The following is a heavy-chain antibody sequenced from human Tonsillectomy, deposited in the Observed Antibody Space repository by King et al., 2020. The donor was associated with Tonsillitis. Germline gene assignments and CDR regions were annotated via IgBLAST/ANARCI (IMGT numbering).Heavy chain of an antibody. CDR2: IRYDGSNK. V-gene: IGHV3-30*02. D-gene: IGHD5-24*01. J-gene: IGHJ4*02. CDR1: GFTFSSYA. Sequence: VQLVESGGGVVQPGGSLRLSCAASGFTFSSYAMHWVRQAPGKGLEWVAFIRYDGSNKYYADSVKGRFTISRDNSKNTLYLQKNSLRAEDTAVYYCANIIGDGYNYGDYWGQGTLVPVSS. CDR3: ANIIGDGYNYGDY.